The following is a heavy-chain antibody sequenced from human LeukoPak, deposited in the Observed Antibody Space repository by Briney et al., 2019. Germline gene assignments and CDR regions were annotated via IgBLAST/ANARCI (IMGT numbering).Heavy chain of an antibody. Sequence: GGSLRLSSSASGLTFSTYWMVWVRQAPGKGREWVANIKEDGSEKNYVDSVKGRFTISRDNAKNSMYLQMNSLRAEDTAVYYCEREPDLAAPGTGDFDHWGQGTLVTVSS. CDR1: GLTFSTYW. J-gene: IGHJ4*02. CDR3: EREPDLAAPGTGDFDH. D-gene: IGHD6-13*01. CDR2: IKEDGSEK. V-gene: IGHV3-7*01.